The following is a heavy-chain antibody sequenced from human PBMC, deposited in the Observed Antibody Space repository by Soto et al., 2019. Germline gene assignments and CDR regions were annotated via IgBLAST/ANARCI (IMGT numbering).Heavy chain of an antibody. J-gene: IGHJ6*03. D-gene: IGHD3-3*01. CDR3: ARHPVLRFLYYMDV. Sequence: SETLSLTCTVSGGSISSYYWSWIRQPPGKGLEWIGYIYYSGSTNYNPSLKSRVTISVDTSKNQFSLKLSSVTAADTAVYYCARHPVLRFLYYMDVWGKGTTVTVSS. CDR1: GGSISSYY. V-gene: IGHV4-59*08. CDR2: IYYSGST.